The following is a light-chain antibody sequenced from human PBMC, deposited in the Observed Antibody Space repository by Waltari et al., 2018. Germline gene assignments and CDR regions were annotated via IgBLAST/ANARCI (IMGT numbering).Light chain of an antibody. CDR1: QTVGIS. J-gene: IGKJ4*01. CDR3: QQRGIWPLT. CDR2: DAS. V-gene: IGKV3-11*01. Sequence: EVVLTQSPATLSLSPGERATLSCRASQTVGISLAWYQQKPGQAPRLLRYDASNRATGIPARFSGSGSATDFTLTISSLEPEDFAVYYCQQRGIWPLTFGGGTKVEIK.